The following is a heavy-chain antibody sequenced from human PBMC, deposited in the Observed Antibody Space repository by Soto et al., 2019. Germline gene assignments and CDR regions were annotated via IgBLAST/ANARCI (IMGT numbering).Heavy chain of an antibody. Sequence: GGSLRLSCAASGFTFSSDAMSWVRQAPGKGLEWSSAISGSGGSTYYADSVKGRFTISRDNSKNTLYLQMNSLNAEDTAVYYCAKDRPTDYYDSSGYYHDAFDIWGQGTMVTVSS. CDR3: AKDRPTDYYDSSGYYHDAFDI. J-gene: IGHJ3*02. D-gene: IGHD3-22*01. CDR2: ISGSGGST. CDR1: GFTFSSDA. V-gene: IGHV3-23*01.